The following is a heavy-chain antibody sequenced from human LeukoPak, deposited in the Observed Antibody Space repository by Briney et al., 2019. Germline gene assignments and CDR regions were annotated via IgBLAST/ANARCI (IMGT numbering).Heavy chain of an antibody. CDR1: GFTFSSYA. J-gene: IGHJ4*02. CDR3: AREDGSYYYFDY. CDR2: IYSGGST. V-gene: IGHV3-53*04. Sequence: GGSLRLSCAASGFTFSSYAMSWVRQAPGKGLEWVSVIYSGGSTYYADSVKGRFTISRHNSKNTLYLQMNSLRAEDTAVYYCAREDGSYYYFDYWGQGTLVTVSS. D-gene: IGHD1-26*01.